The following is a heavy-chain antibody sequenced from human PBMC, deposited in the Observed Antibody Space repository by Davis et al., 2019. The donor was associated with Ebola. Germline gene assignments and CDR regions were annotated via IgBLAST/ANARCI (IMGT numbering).Heavy chain of an antibody. Sequence: ASVQVSCKASGYTFTSYGISWVRQAPGQGLEWMGWISAYNGNTNYAQKLQGRVTMTTDTSTSTAYMELRSLRSDDTAVYYCARGWGYCSGVTCFHYYYGMDVWGQGTTVTVSS. D-gene: IGHD2-15*01. CDR2: ISAYNGNT. J-gene: IGHJ6*02. V-gene: IGHV1-18*01. CDR1: GYTFTSYG. CDR3: ARGWGYCSGVTCFHYYYGMDV.